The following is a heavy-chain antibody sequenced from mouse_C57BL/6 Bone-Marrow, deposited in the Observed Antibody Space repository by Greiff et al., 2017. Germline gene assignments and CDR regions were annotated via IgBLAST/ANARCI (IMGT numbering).Heavy chain of an antibody. D-gene: IGHD1-1*02. V-gene: IGHV1-39*01. CDR3: AREVGYYFDY. CDR1: GYSFTDYY. J-gene: IGHJ2*01. Sequence: QLQQSGPELVKPGASVKISCKASGYSFTDYYMNWVKQSTGKSLEWIGVINPNYGTTSYNQKFNGKAPLTIDQSSSTTYMQLNSLTSEDYAVSYCAREVGYYFDYGGQGTTLTVSA. CDR2: INPNYGTT.